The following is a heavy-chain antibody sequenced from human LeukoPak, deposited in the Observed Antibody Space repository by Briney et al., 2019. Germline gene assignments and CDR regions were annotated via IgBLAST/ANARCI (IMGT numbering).Heavy chain of an antibody. V-gene: IGHV3-21*01. Sequence: GGSLRLSCAASGFTFSSYSMNWVRQAPGKGLEWVSSISSSSSYIYYADSVKGRFTISRDNAKNSLYLQMNSLRAEDTAVYYCARDWYSSSWLFDYWGQGTLVTVSS. D-gene: IGHD6-13*01. CDR3: ARDWYSSSWLFDY. J-gene: IGHJ4*02. CDR2: ISSSSSYI. CDR1: GFTFSSYS.